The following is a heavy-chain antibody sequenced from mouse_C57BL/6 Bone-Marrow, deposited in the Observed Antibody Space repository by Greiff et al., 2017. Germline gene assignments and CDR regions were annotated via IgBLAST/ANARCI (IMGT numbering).Heavy chain of an antibody. CDR2: IRNKANGYTT. CDR1: GFTFTDYY. V-gene: IGHV7-3*01. CDR3: ASRPGMDY. J-gene: IGHJ4*01. Sequence: EVMLVESGGGLVQPGGSLSLSCAASGFTFTDYYMSWVRQPPGKALEWLGFIRNKANGYTTEYSASVKGRFTITRDNSQSILYLQMNALRAEDSATYYCASRPGMDYWGQGTSVTVSS.